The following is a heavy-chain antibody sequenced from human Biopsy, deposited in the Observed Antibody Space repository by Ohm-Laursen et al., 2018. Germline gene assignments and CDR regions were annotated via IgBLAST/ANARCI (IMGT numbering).Heavy chain of an antibody. J-gene: IGHJ4*02. CDR3: TKERRGWYSER. CDR1: GFTFSSYV. V-gene: IGHV3-30*18. D-gene: IGHD6-19*01. Sequence: SLRLSCAASGFTFSSYVMSWVRQAPGKGLEWVAIITHDGSKTYYADSVEGRFTISRDQFKSTVYLQLNSLRTEDTAIYYCTKERRGWYSERWGQGTLVTVSS. CDR2: ITHDGSKT.